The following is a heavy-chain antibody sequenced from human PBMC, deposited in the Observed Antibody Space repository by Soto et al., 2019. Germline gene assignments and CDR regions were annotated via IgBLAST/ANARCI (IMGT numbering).Heavy chain of an antibody. V-gene: IGHV3-21*01. D-gene: IGHD2-2*03. CDR2: ISSSSSYI. Sequence: EVQLVESGGGLVKPGGSLRLSYAASGFTFSSYSMNWVRQAPGKGLEWVSSISSSSSYIYYADSVKGRFTISRDNAKNSLYLQMNSLRAEDTAVYYCARAGYCSSTSCPRRAFDIWGQGTMVTVSS. J-gene: IGHJ3*02. CDR1: GFTFSSYS. CDR3: ARAGYCSSTSCPRRAFDI.